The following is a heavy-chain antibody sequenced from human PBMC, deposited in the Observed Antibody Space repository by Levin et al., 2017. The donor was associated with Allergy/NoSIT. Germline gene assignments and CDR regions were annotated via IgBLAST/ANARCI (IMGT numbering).Heavy chain of an antibody. CDR1: GGSISSSSYY. D-gene: IGHD1-26*01. Sequence: SETLSLTCTVSGGSISSSSYYWGWIRQPPGKGLEWIGSIYYSGSTYYNPSLKSRVTISVDTSKNKFSLKLSSVTAADTAVYYCARHLKPWEILPAAWFDPWGQGTLVTVSS. CDR3: ARHLKPWEILPAAWFDP. J-gene: IGHJ5*02. CDR2: IYYSGST. V-gene: IGHV4-39*01.